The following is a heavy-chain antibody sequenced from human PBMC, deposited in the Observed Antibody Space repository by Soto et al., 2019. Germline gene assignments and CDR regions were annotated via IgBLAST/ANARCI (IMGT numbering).Heavy chain of an antibody. J-gene: IGHJ4*02. CDR2: ISSSSSYI. CDR3: ARAGYSSSWSLDY. Sequence: GGALRLSCAAYGFTFSSYSMNWVRQAPGKGLEWVSSISSSSSYIYYADSVKGRFTISRDNAKNSLYLQMNSLRAEDTAVYYCARAGYSSSWSLDYWGQGTLVTVSS. V-gene: IGHV3-21*01. CDR1: GFTFSSYS. D-gene: IGHD6-13*01.